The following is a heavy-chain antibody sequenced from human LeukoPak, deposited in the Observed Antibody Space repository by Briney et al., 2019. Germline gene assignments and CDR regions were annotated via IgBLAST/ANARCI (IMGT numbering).Heavy chain of an antibody. Sequence: AETLSLTCAVYGGSITGYYWSRIRQTPGRVLEWVGEIHYTGATSYNPSLKSRATISTDTSKNQFSLRLSSVTAADTAVYYCARGNILTGYCFDFWGQGALVTVSS. D-gene: IGHD3-9*01. J-gene: IGHJ4*02. CDR2: IHYTGAT. V-gene: IGHV4-34*01. CDR3: ARGNILTGYCFDF. CDR1: GGSITGYY.